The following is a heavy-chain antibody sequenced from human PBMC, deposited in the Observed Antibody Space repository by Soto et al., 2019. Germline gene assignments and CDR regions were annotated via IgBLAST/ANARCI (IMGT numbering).Heavy chain of an antibody. CDR3: AKNPKMKGSGCRSYYYYYGMDV. CDR1: GFTFSSYG. CDR2: ISYDGSNK. J-gene: IGHJ6*02. Sequence: QVQLVESGGGVVQPGRSLRLSCAASGFTFSSYGMHWVRQAPGKGLEWVAVISYDGSNKYYADSVKGRFTISRDNSKNTLYQQMNSLKTEDTTVYYCAKNPKMKGSGCRSYYYYYGMDVWGQGTTVTVSS. D-gene: IGHD6-19*01. V-gene: IGHV3-30*18.